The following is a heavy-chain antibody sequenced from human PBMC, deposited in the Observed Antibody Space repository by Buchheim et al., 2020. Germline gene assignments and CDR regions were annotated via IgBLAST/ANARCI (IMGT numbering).Heavy chain of an antibody. V-gene: IGHV4-34*01. J-gene: IGHJ5*02. CDR2: INHSGST. Sequence: QVQLQQWGAGLLKPSETLSLTCAVYGGSFSGYYWSWIRQPPGKGLEWIGEINHSGSTNYNPSLKSRVTISVDTSKNQFSLKLSSVTAADTAVYYCARGPRRIQLWLIGPVFDPWGQGTL. CDR1: GGSFSGYY. D-gene: IGHD5-18*01. CDR3: ARGPRRIQLWLIGPVFDP.